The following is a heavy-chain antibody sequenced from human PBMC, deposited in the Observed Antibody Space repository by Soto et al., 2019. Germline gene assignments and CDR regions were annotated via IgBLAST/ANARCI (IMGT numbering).Heavy chain of an antibody. D-gene: IGHD3-22*01. J-gene: IGHJ4*02. V-gene: IGHV1-2*02. Sequence: ASMKVSCKASGYTFTGYYMHWVRQAPGQGLEWMGWINPNSGGTNYAQKFQGRVTMTRDPSISTAYLELSRLRSDDTAVYYCARARLYYYDPTDYLNYVCQGALDTVSS. CDR1: GYTFTGYY. CDR2: INPNSGGT. CDR3: ARARLYYYDPTDYLNY.